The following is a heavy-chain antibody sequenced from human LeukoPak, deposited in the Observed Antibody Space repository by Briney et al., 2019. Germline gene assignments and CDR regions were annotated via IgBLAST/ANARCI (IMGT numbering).Heavy chain of an antibody. CDR2: ISRRSTYI. D-gene: IGHD2-21*02. CDR3: ARAQTYGDSRLLLDY. V-gene: IGHV3-21*01. J-gene: IGHJ4*02. Sequence: GGSLRLSCAASGFTFSTYSMNWVRQAPGKGLEWVSSISRRSTYIYYADSVKGRFTISRDNAKNSLYLQMNTLRAEDTAVYYCARAQTYGDSRLLLDYWGQGTLVTVSA. CDR1: GFTFSTYS.